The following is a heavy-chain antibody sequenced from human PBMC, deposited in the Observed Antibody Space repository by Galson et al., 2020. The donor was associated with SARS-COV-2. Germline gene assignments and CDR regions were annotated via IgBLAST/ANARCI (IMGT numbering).Heavy chain of an antibody. J-gene: IGHJ4*02. CDR1: GNTFTANY. CDR2: INPISGGT. Sequence: ASVKVSCNASGNTFTANYMHRVRQAPGQGLEWVGWINPISGGTKYAQNFQDRVTLTTDTSISTAYMELTWLISDDTAVYYCARSQYYDFWSGYTYYFDYWGQGTLVTVCS. D-gene: IGHD3-3*01. V-gene: IGHV1-2*02. CDR3: ARSQYYDFWSGYTYYFDY.